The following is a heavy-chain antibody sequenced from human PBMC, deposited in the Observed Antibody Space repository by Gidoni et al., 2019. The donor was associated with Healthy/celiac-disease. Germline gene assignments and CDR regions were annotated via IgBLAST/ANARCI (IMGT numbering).Heavy chain of an antibody. CDR3: ARSEKGGAAAYYYESGAFDI. CDR2: ISSSNSYI. D-gene: IGHD3-22*01. Sequence: EVQLVESGGGLLNPGGSLRLSRPASGFPSRRHSMNWVRQAPGKGLEWVSSISSSNSYIYYADSVKGRFTISRDNAKNSLYLQMNSLRAEDTAVYYCARSEKGGAAAYYYESGAFDIWGQGTMVTVSS. CDR1: GFPSRRHS. V-gene: IGHV3-21*01. J-gene: IGHJ3*02.